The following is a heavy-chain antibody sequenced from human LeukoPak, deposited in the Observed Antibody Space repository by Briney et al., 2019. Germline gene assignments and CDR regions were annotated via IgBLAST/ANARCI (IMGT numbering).Heavy chain of an antibody. J-gene: IGHJ5*02. V-gene: IGHV4-34*01. D-gene: IGHD3-22*01. CDR3: AKDGRPVVVIDSWFDP. CDR1: GESFDGYY. CDR2: INHVGIT. Sequence: PSETLSLTCAVYGESFDGYYWSWIRQSPGKGLEWIGHINHVGITNHNPSLKSRVTISVDTSKNQFALKVRSVTAADTAVYYCAKDGRPVVVIDSWFDPWGQGTLVTVSS.